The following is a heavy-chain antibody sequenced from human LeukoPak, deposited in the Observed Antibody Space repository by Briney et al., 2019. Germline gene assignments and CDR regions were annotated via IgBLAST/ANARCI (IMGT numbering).Heavy chain of an antibody. CDR1: GFTFSRYA. J-gene: IGHJ4*02. Sequence: PGGSLRLSCAAPGFTFSRYAMHWVRQAPGKGLEYVSAISSNGSSTYYANSVKGRFTISRDNSKNTLYLQMGSLRAEDTAVYYCARDQGYYYDSSGYIYWGQGTLVTVSS. CDR2: ISSNGSST. V-gene: IGHV3-64*01. D-gene: IGHD3-22*01. CDR3: ARDQGYYYDSSGYIY.